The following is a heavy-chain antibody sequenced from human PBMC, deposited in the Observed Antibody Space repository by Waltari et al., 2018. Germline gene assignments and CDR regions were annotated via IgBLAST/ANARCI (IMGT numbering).Heavy chain of an antibody. Sequence: QVQLVQSGAEVKKPGASVKVSCKASGYTFTSYAMHWVRQAPGQRLEWMGWINAGNGNTKYSQKFQGRVTITRDTSASTAYMELSSLRSEDTAVYYCARVEGVGATLDYWGQGTLVTVSS. CDR1: GYTFTSYA. CDR2: INAGNGNT. CDR3: ARVEGVGATLDY. D-gene: IGHD1-26*01. J-gene: IGHJ4*02. V-gene: IGHV1-3*01.